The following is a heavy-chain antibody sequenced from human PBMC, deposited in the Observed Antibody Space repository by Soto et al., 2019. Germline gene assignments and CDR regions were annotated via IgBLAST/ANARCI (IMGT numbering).Heavy chain of an antibody. Sequence: ASVKVSCKASGYTFTSYGISWVRQAPGQGLEWMGWISAYNGNTNYAQKLQGRVTMTTDTSTSTADMELRSLRSDDTAVYYCAITSPLRYFDWLLNPNPYYYYGIDVWGQGTTVTVSS. CDR3: AITSPLRYFDWLLNPNPYYYYGIDV. D-gene: IGHD3-9*01. V-gene: IGHV1-18*04. CDR2: ISAYNGNT. CDR1: GYTFTSYG. J-gene: IGHJ6*02.